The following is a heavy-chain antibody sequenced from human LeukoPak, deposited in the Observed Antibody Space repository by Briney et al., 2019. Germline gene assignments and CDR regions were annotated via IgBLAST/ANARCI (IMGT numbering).Heavy chain of an antibody. CDR1: GFTFSHHW. J-gene: IGHJ5*01. CDR3: AREKSGIQLSLDS. CDR2: IHPDLTSI. D-gene: IGHD1-1*01. V-gene: IGHV3-74*01. Sequence: EGSLRLSCEASGFTFSHHWMHWVRPVPGKGLLWVSRIHPDLTSIEYADSVRGRFTISRDDAKNTLYLQMNNLRAEDTGVYYCAREKSGIQLSLDSWGRGTQVTVSS.